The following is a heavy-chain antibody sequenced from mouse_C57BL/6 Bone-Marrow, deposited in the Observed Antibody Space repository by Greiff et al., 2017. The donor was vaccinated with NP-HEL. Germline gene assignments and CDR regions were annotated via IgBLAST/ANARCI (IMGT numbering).Heavy chain of an antibody. J-gene: IGHJ4*01. CDR2: IDPSDSYT. Sequence: QVQLQQPGAELVRPGTSVKLSCKASGYTFTSYWMHWVKQRPGQGLEWIGVIDPSDSYTNYNQKFKGKATLTVDPSSSTAYMQLSSLTSEDSAVYYGARTPPFITTIVAKSDCAMDYWGQGTSVTVSS. D-gene: IGHD1-1*01. CDR1: GYTFTSYW. V-gene: IGHV1-59*01. CDR3: ARTPPFITTIVAKSDCAMDY.